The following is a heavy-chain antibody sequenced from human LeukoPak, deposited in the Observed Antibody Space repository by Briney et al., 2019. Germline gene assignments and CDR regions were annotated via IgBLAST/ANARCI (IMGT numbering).Heavy chain of an antibody. CDR2: IWYDGSNK. CDR1: GFTFSSYG. D-gene: IGHD4-17*01. V-gene: IGHV3-33*01. CDR3: ARGDYGDFGFY. J-gene: IGHJ4*02. Sequence: GGSLRLSCAASGFTFSSYGMHWVRQAPGKGLEWVAVIWYDGSNKYYADSVKGRFTISRDNSKNTLYLQMNSLRAEDTAVYYCARGDYGDFGFYWGQGTLVTVSS.